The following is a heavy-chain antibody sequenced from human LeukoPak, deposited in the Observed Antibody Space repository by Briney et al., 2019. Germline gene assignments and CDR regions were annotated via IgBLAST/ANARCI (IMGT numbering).Heavy chain of an antibody. D-gene: IGHD1-26*01. Sequence: SVKVSSKASGGTFSSYAISWVRQAPGQGLEWMGRIIPIFGTANYAQKFQGRVTITTDESTSTAYMELSSLRSEDTAVYYCARTPYSGSQFDYWGQGTLVTVSS. CDR2: IIPIFGTA. V-gene: IGHV1-69*05. J-gene: IGHJ4*02. CDR3: ARTPYSGSQFDY. CDR1: GGTFSSYA.